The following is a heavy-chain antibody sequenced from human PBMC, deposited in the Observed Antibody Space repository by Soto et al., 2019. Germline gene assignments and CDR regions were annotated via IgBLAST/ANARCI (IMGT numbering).Heavy chain of an antibody. CDR1: GGSSSSGDDF. CDR2: IYYSGST. J-gene: IGHJ6*02. CDR3: ARDRSKRKDDYYCGMDV. Sequence: QVQLQESGPGLVKPSQTLSLTCTVSGGSSSSGDDFWTWIRQPPGKGLEWIGYIYYSGSTYYNPSLKSRLTMSVDTYKNQFSLKRRSVTAADTAVYYCARDRSKRKDDYYCGMDVGGQWTTVTVSS. V-gene: IGHV4-30-4*01.